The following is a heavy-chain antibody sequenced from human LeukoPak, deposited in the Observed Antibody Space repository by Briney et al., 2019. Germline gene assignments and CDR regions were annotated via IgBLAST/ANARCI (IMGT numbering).Heavy chain of an antibody. V-gene: IGHV4-34*01. CDR2: INHSGST. CDR3: ARGSERWGYYYGMDV. D-gene: IGHD1-26*01. J-gene: IGHJ6*02. Sequence: PSETLSLTCAVYGGSFSGYYWSWIRQPPGKGLEWIGEINHSGSTNYNPSLKSRVTMSVDTSKNQFSLKLSSVTAADTAVYYCARGSERWGYYYGMDVWGQGTTVTVSS. CDR1: GGSFSGYY.